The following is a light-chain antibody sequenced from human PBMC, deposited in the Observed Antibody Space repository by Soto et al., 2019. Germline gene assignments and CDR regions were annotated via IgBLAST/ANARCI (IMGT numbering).Light chain of an antibody. J-gene: IGKJ1*01. Sequence: DIVMTQSQDSLAVSLGERATINCKSSQSVLYSSNNKNYLAWYQQKPGQPPKLLIYWASTRESVVPDRFSGSGSGTDVTLTISSLQAEDVAVYYCQQYYSTPPTFGQGTKVEIK. CDR2: WAS. CDR3: QQYYSTPPT. CDR1: QSVLYSSNNKNY. V-gene: IGKV4-1*01.